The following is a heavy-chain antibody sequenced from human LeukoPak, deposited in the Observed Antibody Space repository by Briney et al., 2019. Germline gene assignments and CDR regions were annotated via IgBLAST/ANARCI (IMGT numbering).Heavy chain of an antibody. CDR3: ARGRGKYSSSPDAFDI. V-gene: IGHV3-9*01. CDR1: GFTFDDYA. CDR2: ISWNSGSI. J-gene: IGHJ3*02. Sequence: GGSLRLSCAASGFTFDDYAMHWVRQAPGKGLEWVSGISWNSGSIGYADSVKGRFTISRDNSKNTLYLQMNSLRAEDTAVYYCARGRGKYSSSPDAFDIWGQGTMVTVSS. D-gene: IGHD6-6*01.